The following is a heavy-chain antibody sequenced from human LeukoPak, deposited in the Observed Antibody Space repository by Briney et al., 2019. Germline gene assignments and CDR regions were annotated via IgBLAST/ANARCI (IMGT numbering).Heavy chain of an antibody. CDR1: GFTFNKHW. Sequence: GGSLRLSCAASGFTFNKHWMGWVRQAPGKGLEWVANMKEDGSEINYVDSVRGRFTISRDNARNSLYLQMNSLRVEDTAVYYCAKDLLAAESDPGLDYWGQGTLVTVSS. CDR2: MKEDGSEI. J-gene: IGHJ4*02. D-gene: IGHD6-13*01. V-gene: IGHV3-7*03. CDR3: AKDLLAAESDPGLDY.